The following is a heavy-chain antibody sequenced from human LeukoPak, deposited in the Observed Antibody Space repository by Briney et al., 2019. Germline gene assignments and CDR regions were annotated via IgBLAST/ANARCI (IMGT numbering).Heavy chain of an antibody. D-gene: IGHD6-13*01. CDR3: ARKGSGYSSSWYPGYY. J-gene: IGHJ4*02. CDR1: GGSISSGGYY. V-gene: IGHV4-30-2*01. CDR2: IYHSGST. Sequence: PSQTLSLTCTVSGGSISSGGYYWSWIRQPPGKGLEWIGYIYHSGSTYYNPSLKSRVTISVDRSKNQFSLKLSSVTAADTAVYYCARKGSGYSSSWYPGYYWGQGTLVTVSS.